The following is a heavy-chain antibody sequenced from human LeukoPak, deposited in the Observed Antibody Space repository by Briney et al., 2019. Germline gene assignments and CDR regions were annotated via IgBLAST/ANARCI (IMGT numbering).Heavy chain of an antibody. CDR2: ISPYNGNT. Sequence: ASVKVSCKASGYTFNNYGISWVRQVPGQGLEWMGWISPYNGNTKFAQNFQGRVTVTTETSTSTAYMELRSLRSDDTAVYYCARQSYFDGRGDDAFDIWGQGTMVTVPS. J-gene: IGHJ3*02. D-gene: IGHD2-15*01. V-gene: IGHV1-18*01. CDR3: ARQSYFDGRGDDAFDI. CDR1: GYTFNNYG.